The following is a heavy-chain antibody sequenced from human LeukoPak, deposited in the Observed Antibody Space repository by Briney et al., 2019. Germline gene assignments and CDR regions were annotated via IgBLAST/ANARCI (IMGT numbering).Heavy chain of an antibody. J-gene: IGHJ4*02. CDR2: INTDGSST. V-gene: IGHV3-74*01. D-gene: IGHD6-6*01. CDR1: GFTFSSYW. Sequence: PGGSLRLSCAASGFTFSSYWMHWVRQAPGKGLVWVSRINTDGSSTSYADSVKGRFTISRDNAKNTLYLQMNSLRAEDTAVYYCARDREYSSSSGTKAGFDYWGQGTLVTVSS. CDR3: ARDREYSSSSGTKAGFDY.